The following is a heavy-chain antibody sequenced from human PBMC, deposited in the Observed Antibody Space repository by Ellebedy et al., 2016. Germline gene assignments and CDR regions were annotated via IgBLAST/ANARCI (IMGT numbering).Heavy chain of an antibody. CDR1: GFTFSSYA. CDR2: ISYDGSNK. CDR3: ARDHYDSSGFRYFDY. D-gene: IGHD3-22*01. Sequence: GESLKISXAASGFTFSSYAMHWVRQAPGKGLEWVAVISYDGSNKYYADSVKGRFTISRDNSKITLYLQMNSLRAEDTAVYYCARDHYDSSGFRYFDYWGQGTLVTVSS. V-gene: IGHV3-30-3*01. J-gene: IGHJ4*02.